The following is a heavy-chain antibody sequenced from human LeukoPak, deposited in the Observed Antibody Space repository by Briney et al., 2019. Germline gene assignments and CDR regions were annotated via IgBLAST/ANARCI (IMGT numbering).Heavy chain of an antibody. J-gene: IGHJ4*02. CDR2: IRSKANSYAT. V-gene: IGHV3-73*01. CDR3: TRHKGYDFWSGYSGEFDY. Sequence: GGSLRLSYAASGFTFSGSAMHWVRQASGKGLEWVGRIRSKANSYATAYAASVKGRFTISRDDSKNTAYLQMNSLKTEDTAVYYCTRHKGYDFWSGYSGEFDYWGQGTLVTVSS. D-gene: IGHD3-3*01. CDR1: GFTFSGSA.